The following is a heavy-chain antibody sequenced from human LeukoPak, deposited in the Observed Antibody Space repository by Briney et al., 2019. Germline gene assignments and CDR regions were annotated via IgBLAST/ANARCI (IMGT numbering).Heavy chain of an antibody. CDR3: AKDSVVVPAAPYGMDV. CDR2: IGSSGVT. V-gene: IGHV3-23*01. Sequence: GGSLRLSCAASGFTFTTYYMSWVRQAPGKGLEWVSTIGSSGVTYYADSVKGRFTISRDIPKNTLYLQMNSLRADDTAVYYCAKDSVVVPAAPYGMDVWGQGTTVTVSS. CDR1: GFTFTTYY. J-gene: IGHJ6*02. D-gene: IGHD2-2*01.